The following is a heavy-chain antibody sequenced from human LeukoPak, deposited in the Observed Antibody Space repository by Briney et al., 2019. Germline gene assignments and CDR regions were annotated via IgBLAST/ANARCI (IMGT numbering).Heavy chain of an antibody. Sequence: GGSLRLSCAAPGFPLTNYPIRCVRQAPGKGLEWVSAISASGSTYYADSVKGHFTISRDNSRNTLYLQMNSLRAEDTAVYYCARSGVAATPRTSDCWGQGTLVTVSS. CDR2: ISASGST. CDR1: GFPLTNYP. D-gene: IGHD2-15*01. J-gene: IGHJ4*02. CDR3: ARSGVAATPRTSDC. V-gene: IGHV3-23*01.